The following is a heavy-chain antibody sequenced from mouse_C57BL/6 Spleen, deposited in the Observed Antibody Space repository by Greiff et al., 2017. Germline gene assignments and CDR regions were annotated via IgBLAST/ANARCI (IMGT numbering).Heavy chain of an antibody. J-gene: IGHJ1*03. Sequence: VMLVESGAELVKPGASVKISCKASGYAFSSYWMNWVKQRPGQGLEWIGQIYPGNGDTNYNGKFKGKATLTADKSSSTAYMQLSSLTSEDSAVYFCARTNHYYVSSYWYFDVWGTGTTVTVSS. CDR1: GYAFSSYW. CDR2: IYPGNGDT. D-gene: IGHD1-1*01. CDR3: ARTNHYYVSSYWYFDV. V-gene: IGHV1-80*01.